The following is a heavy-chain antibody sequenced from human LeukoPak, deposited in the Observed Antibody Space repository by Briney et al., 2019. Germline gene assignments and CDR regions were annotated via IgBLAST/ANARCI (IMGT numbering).Heavy chain of an antibody. CDR1: GFTFSSYS. J-gene: IGHJ6*03. CDR2: ISSSSYT. V-gene: IGHV3-21*04. Sequence: GGSLRLSCAASGFTFSSYSMNWVRQAPGKGLEWVSCISSSSYTYYADSVKGRFTISRDNSKNTLYLQMNSLRAEDTAVYYCAKRPRHYYYYMDVWGKGTTVTISS. CDR3: AKRPRHYYYYMDV.